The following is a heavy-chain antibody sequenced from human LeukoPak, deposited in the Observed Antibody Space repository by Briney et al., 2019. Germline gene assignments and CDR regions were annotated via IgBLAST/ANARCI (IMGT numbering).Heavy chain of an antibody. V-gene: IGHV4-59*01. J-gene: IGHJ6*03. CDR3: ARGGARGYYYYYMDV. CDR1: GGSFSGYY. D-gene: IGHD4/OR15-4a*01. Sequence: SETLSLTCAVYGGSFSGYYWSWIRQPPGKGLEWIGYIYYSGSTNYNPSLKSRVTISVDTSKNQFSLRLSSVTAADTAMYYCARGGARGYYYYYMDVWGKGTTVTVSS. CDR2: IYYSGST.